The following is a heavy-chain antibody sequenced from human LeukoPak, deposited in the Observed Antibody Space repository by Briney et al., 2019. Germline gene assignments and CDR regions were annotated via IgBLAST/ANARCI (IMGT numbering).Heavy chain of an antibody. Sequence: GESLKNSCKGSGYRFTSYWISWVRQIPGKRLEWMGRIDPSDSYTNYSPSFQGHLTLSADKSISTAYLQWSSLKASDTAMYYCARHQLLGPCFKGVCSDAFDIWGQGTMVTVSS. CDR2: IDPSDSYT. V-gene: IGHV5-10-1*01. CDR1: GYRFTSYW. CDR3: ARHQLLGPCFKGVCSDAFDI. J-gene: IGHJ3*02. D-gene: IGHD2-8*01.